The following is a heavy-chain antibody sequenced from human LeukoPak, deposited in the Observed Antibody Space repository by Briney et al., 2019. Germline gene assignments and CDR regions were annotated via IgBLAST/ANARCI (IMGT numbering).Heavy chain of an antibody. Sequence: PSETLSLTCTVSGGSISSYYWSWIRQPPGKGLEWIGYIYYSGSTNYNPSLKSRVTISVDTSKNQFSLKLSSMTAADTAVYYCARGRGYYQDYWGQGTLVTVSS. J-gene: IGHJ4*02. CDR1: GGSISSYY. D-gene: IGHD3-22*01. V-gene: IGHV4-59*12. CDR3: ARGRGYYQDY. CDR2: IYYSGST.